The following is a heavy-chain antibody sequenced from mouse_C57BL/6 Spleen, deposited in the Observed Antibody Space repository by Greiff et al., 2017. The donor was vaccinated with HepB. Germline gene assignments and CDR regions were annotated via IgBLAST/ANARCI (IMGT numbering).Heavy chain of an antibody. D-gene: IGHD1-1*01. CDR2: IYPRSGNT. Sequence: QVQLKQSGAELARPGASVKLSCKASGYTFTSYGISWVKQRTGQGLEWIGEIYPRSGNTYYNEKFKGKATLTADKSSSTAYMELRSLTSEDSAVYFCARSTTVVPNWYFDVWGTGTTVTVSS. J-gene: IGHJ1*03. CDR1: GYTFTSYG. CDR3: ARSTTVVPNWYFDV. V-gene: IGHV1-81*01.